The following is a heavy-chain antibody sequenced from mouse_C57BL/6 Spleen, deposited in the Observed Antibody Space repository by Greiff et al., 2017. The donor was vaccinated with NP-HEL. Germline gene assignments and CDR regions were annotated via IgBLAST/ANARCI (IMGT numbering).Heavy chain of an antibody. V-gene: IGHV1-39*01. D-gene: IGHD1-1*01. Sequence: EVKLMESGPELVKPGASVKISCKASGYSFTDYNMNWVKQSNGKSLEWIGVINPNYGTTSYNQKFKGKATLTVDQSSSTAYMQLNSLTSEDSAVYYCALYGSSFYYYAMDYWGQGTSVTVSS. J-gene: IGHJ4*01. CDR3: ALYGSSFYYYAMDY. CDR1: GYSFTDYN. CDR2: INPNYGTT.